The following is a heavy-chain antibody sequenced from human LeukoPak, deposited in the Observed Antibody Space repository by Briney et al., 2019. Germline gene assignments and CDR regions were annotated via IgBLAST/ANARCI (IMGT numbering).Heavy chain of an antibody. CDR3: AGGQGWHFHL. J-gene: IGHJ2*01. CDR1: GVTFTSLW. D-gene: IGHD2-15*01. CDR2: LNQDGSEE. Sequence: GGSLRLSCAASGVTFTSLWMTWFRQAPGKGLEWVADLNQDGSEEHYVASVKGRFTISRDSTSLYLQMNSLRAEDTAVYYCAGGQGWHFHLWGRGTLITASS. V-gene: IGHV3-7*01.